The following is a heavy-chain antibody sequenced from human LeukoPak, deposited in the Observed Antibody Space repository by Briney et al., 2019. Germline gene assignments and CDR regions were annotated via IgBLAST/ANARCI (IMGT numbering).Heavy chain of an antibody. CDR3: ARGKTTVTTFDY. V-gene: IGHV3-20*04. CDR1: GFTFDDYG. CDR2: INWNGGST. Sequence: PGGSLRLSCAASGFTFDDYGMSWVRQAPGKGLEWVSGINWNGGSTGYADSVKGRFTISRDNAKNSLYLQMNSLRAEDTAVYYCARGKTTVTTFDYWGQGTLVTVSS. D-gene: IGHD4-17*01. J-gene: IGHJ4*02.